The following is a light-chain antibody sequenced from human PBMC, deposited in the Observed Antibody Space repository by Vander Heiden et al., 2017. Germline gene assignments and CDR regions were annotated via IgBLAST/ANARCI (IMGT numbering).Light chain of an antibody. Sequence: PGQRVTISCSGSSSNIGSNTVNWYQQLPGTAPKLLIYSNNQRPSGVPDRFSGSKSGTSASLAISGLQSEDEADYYCAAWDDSLNGFWVFGGGTKLTVL. CDR2: SNN. CDR1: SSNIGSNT. J-gene: IGLJ3*02. V-gene: IGLV1-44*01. CDR3: AAWDDSLNGFWV.